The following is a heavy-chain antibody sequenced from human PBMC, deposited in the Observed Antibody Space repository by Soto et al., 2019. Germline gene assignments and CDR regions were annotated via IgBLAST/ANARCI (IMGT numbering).Heavy chain of an antibody. CDR3: ARADEGAFDI. CDR2: IWYDGSNK. J-gene: IGHJ3*02. Sequence: QVQLVESGGGVVQPGRSLRLSCAASGFTFSSYGMHWVRQAPGKGLEWVAVIWYDGSNKYYADSVKGRFTISRDNSKTTLYLQMNSLRAEDTAVYYCARADEGAFDIWGQGTMVTVSS. CDR1: GFTFSSYG. V-gene: IGHV3-33*01.